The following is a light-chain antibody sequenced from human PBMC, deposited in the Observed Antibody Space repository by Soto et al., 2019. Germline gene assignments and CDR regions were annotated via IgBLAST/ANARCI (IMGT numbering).Light chain of an antibody. CDR2: EVT. J-gene: IGLJ1*01. CDR1: GSDIGNYNY. CDR3: SSYGGRNNIV. Sequence: QSVLTQPPSASGSPGQSVTISRTGTGSDIGNYNYVSWYQHHPGKAPKLIIYEVTERPPGVPDRFSGSKSGDTASLTVSGLQAGDEADYYCSSYGGRNNIVFGTGTKVTVL. V-gene: IGLV2-8*01.